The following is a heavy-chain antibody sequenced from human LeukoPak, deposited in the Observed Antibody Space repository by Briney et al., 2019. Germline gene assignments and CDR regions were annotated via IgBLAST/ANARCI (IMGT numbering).Heavy chain of an antibody. CDR3: ARGGPGYYLDY. CDR2: IGTAGDT. V-gene: IGHV3-13*01. J-gene: IGHJ4*02. CDR1: GFTFSSHD. Sequence: GGSLRLSCAASGFTFSSHDMHWVRHATGKGLEWVSTIGTAGDTYYPGSVKGQFTISRENAKNSLYLQMNILKAGDTAVYYCARGGPGYYLDYWGQGTLVTVSS.